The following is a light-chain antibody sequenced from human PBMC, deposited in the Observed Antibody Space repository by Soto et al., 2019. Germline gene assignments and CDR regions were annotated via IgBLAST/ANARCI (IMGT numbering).Light chain of an antibody. J-gene: IGLJ1*01. V-gene: IGLV2-14*01. CDR1: SSDVGGYSY. CDR2: DVS. CDR3: ASYTTSSTYV. Sequence: QSSLPQPASVSGSPGQSIAISCTGTSSDVGGYSYVSWYQQQPGKAPKLVISDVSNRPSGVSDRFSGSKSGNTASLTFSGLQTEDEADYYCASYTTSSTYVFGTGTKVTVL.